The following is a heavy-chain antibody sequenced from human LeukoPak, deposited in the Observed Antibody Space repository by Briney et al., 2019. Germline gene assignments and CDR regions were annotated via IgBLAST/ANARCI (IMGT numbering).Heavy chain of an antibody. CDR2: IKSKTDGGTT. J-gene: IGHJ3*02. CDR3: TTYFYTVTNDAFDI. CDR1: GFTFSNAW. Sequence: PGGSLRLSCAASGFTFSNAWMSWVRQAPGKGLEWVGRIKSKTDGGTTDYAAPGKGRFTISRDDSKNTLYLQMNSLKTEDTAVYYCTTYFYTVTNDAFDIWGQGTMVTVSS. V-gene: IGHV3-15*01. D-gene: IGHD4-17*01.